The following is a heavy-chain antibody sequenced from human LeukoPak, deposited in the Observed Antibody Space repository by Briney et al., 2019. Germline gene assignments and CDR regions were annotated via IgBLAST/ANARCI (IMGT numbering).Heavy chain of an antibody. CDR2: IYYSGST. J-gene: IGHJ4*02. Sequence: SETLSLTCTVSGGSISSYYWSWIRQPPGKGLEWIGYIYYSGSTSYNPSLKSRVTISVDTSKNQFSLKLSSVTAADTAVYYCARCYSGSYYCDYWGQGTLVTVSS. V-gene: IGHV4-59*01. CDR3: ARCYSGSYYCDY. CDR1: GGSISSYY. D-gene: IGHD1-26*01.